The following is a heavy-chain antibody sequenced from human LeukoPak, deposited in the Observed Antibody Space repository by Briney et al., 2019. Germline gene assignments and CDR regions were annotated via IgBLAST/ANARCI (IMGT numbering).Heavy chain of an antibody. Sequence: GGSLRLSCAASGFTLSDYYMSWIRQAPGKGLERVSYISSTGRTIYYADSVKGRFTISRDNSKNTLYLQINSLRAEDTAVYYCAKGSGSYNPIDYWGQGTLVTVSS. V-gene: IGHV3-11*01. J-gene: IGHJ4*02. CDR2: ISSTGRTI. D-gene: IGHD1-26*01. CDR1: GFTLSDYY. CDR3: AKGSGSYNPIDY.